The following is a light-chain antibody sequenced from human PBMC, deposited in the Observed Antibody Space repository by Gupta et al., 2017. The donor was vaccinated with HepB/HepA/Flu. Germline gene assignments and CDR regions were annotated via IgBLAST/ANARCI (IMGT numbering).Light chain of an antibody. V-gene: IGKV3-11*01. Sequence: EIVLTQSPANLSWSPGERATLSFRASQSVTSNNLVWYQQKPGQAPQLLIYDASNRATGIPSMFSGSVCGTDFTLTISSLEPEDFAVYYCQQDCGWPRTFGGGTXVEIK. J-gene: IGKJ4*01. CDR1: QSVTSNN. CDR3: QQDCGWPRT. CDR2: DAS.